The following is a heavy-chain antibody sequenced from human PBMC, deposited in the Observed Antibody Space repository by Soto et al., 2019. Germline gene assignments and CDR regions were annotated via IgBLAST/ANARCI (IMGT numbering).Heavy chain of an antibody. J-gene: IGHJ6*03. CDR2: ISGSGGST. Sequence: GSLRLSCAASGFTFSSYAMSWVRQAPGKGLEWVSAISGSGGSTYYADSVKGRFTISRDNSKNTLYLQMNSLRAEDTAVYYCAKDAEDIVVVPAASYYYYYMDVWGKGTTVTVSS. CDR3: AKDAEDIVVVPAASYYYYYMDV. D-gene: IGHD2-2*01. CDR1: GFTFSSYA. V-gene: IGHV3-23*01.